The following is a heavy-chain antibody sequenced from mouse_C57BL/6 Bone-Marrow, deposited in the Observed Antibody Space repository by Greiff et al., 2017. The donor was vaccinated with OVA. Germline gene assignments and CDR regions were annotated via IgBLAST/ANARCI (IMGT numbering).Heavy chain of an antibody. D-gene: IGHD1-1*01. V-gene: IGHV1-26*01. CDR2: INPNNGGT. Sequence: EVQLQQSGPELVKPGASVKISCKASGYTFTDYYMNWVKQSHGKSLEWIGDINPNNGGTSYNQKFKGKATLTVDKSSSTAYMELRSLTSEDSAVYYCASPLYYYGAWLAYWGQGTLVTVSA. CDR3: ASPLYYYGAWLAY. J-gene: IGHJ3*01. CDR1: GYTFTDYY.